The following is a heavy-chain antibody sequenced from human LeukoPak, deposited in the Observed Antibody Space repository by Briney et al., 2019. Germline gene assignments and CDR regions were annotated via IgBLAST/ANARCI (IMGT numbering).Heavy chain of an antibody. CDR2: SYYRGIT. J-gene: IGHJ4*02. CDR1: GGSINNYY. CDR3: ARLGSVSMPFDY. Sequence: SETLSLTCTVSGGSINNYYWNWIRQPPGKGLEWIGYSYYRGITNYNPSLKSRVNISLDTSRNQFSLNLSSVTAADTAVYYCARLGSVSMPFDYWGQGTLVTVSS. V-gene: IGHV4-59*08. D-gene: IGHD2/OR15-2a*01.